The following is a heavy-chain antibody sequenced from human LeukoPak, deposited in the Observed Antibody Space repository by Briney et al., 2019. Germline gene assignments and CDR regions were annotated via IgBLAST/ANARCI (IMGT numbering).Heavy chain of an antibody. J-gene: IGHJ6*02. V-gene: IGHV3-21*04. Sequence: PGGSLRLSCAASGFTFSSYSMSWVRQAPGKGLEWVSSIRSSSSYIYYADSVKGRFTISRDNAKNSLYLQMSNLRAEDTAVYFCARGGGLDVWGQGATVTVSS. CDR3: ARGGGLDV. CDR2: IRSSSSYI. D-gene: IGHD3-16*01. CDR1: GFTFSSYS.